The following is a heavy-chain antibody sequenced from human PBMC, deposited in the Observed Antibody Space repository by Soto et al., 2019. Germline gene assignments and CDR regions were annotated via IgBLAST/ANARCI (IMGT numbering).Heavy chain of an antibody. CDR1: GFTFSSYG. Sequence: QVQLVESGGGVVQPGRSMSLSCAASGFTFSSYGMHWVRQAPGKGLEWVAVISYDGSNKYYADSVKGRFTISRDNSKHTLYLQMHSLRAEDPAVYYCAKYMGHGGRVAFDIWGQGTMVTVSS. CDR2: ISYDGSNK. V-gene: IGHV3-30*18. D-gene: IGHD3-16*01. J-gene: IGHJ3*02. CDR3: AKYMGHGGRVAFDI.